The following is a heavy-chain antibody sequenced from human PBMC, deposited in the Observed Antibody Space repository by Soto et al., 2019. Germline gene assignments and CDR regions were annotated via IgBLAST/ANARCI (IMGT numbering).Heavy chain of an antibody. J-gene: IGHJ6*02. CDR1: GFTFDDYT. V-gene: IGHV3-43*01. CDR3: AKQIKGYSYGFPHYYYYGMDV. Sequence: SLRLSCAASGFTFDDYTMHWVRQAPGKGLEWVSLISWDGGSTYYADSVKGRFTISRDNSKNSLYLQMNSLRTEDTALYYCAKQIKGYSYGFPHYYYYGMDVWGQGTTVTVSS. D-gene: IGHD5-18*01. CDR2: ISWDGGST.